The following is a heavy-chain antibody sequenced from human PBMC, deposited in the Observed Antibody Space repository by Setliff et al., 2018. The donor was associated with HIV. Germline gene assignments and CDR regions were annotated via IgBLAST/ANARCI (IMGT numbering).Heavy chain of an antibody. CDR2: IRYDGSYR. CDR1: GFTFISYG. J-gene: IGHJ3*02. V-gene: IGHV3-30*02. Sequence: GGSLRLSCAVSGFTFISYGMYWVRQAPGKGLEWVAFIRYDGSYRYYVDSVKGRFTISRDNSKNMMFLQMNSLRVEDTAIYYCAKMHTAMDPDTFDIWGQGTMVTVSS. CDR3: AKMHTAMDPDTFDI. D-gene: IGHD5-18*01.